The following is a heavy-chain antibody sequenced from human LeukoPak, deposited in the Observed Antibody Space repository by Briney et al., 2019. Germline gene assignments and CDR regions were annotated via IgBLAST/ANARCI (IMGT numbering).Heavy chain of an antibody. CDR1: GYTFTSYG. CDR2: ISAYNGNT. Sequence: ASVKVSCKASGYTFTSYGISWVRQAPGQGLEWMGWISAYNGNTNYAQKLQGRVTMTTDTSTSTAYMELRSLRSDDTAVYYCARVGRRVGDYVWGSYRPFDYWGQGTLVTVSS. D-gene: IGHD3-16*02. J-gene: IGHJ4*02. CDR3: ARVGRRVGDYVWGSYRPFDY. V-gene: IGHV1-18*01.